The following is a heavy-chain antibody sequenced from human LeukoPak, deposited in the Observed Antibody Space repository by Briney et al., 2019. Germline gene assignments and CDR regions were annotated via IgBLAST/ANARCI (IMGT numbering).Heavy chain of an antibody. CDR3: AGHHPRNTVDF. CDR1: SGSISSYY. D-gene: IGHD2-8*02. J-gene: IGHJ4*02. V-gene: IGHV4-59*08. CDR2: ISDIGSI. Sequence: SETLSLTCTVSSGSISSYYWSWIRQPPGKGLEWIAYISDIGSINYNPSLKSRVTISLDTSKNQFSLKLSSVTAADTAVYYCAGHHPRNTVDFWGQGTLVTVSS.